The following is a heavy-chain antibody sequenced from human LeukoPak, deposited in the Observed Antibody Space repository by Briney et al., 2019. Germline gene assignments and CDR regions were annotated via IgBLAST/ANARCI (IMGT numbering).Heavy chain of an antibody. J-gene: IGHJ4*02. Sequence: GGSLRLSCAASGFTFSSYGMSWVRQAPGKGLEWVSAISGSGGSTYYADSVKGRFIISRDNSKNTLYLQMNSLRDEDTAVYYCAKFALRYCSGGSCHPFDYWGQGTLVTVSS. CDR3: AKFALRYCSGGSCHPFDY. D-gene: IGHD2-15*01. CDR1: GFTFSSYG. V-gene: IGHV3-23*01. CDR2: ISGSGGST.